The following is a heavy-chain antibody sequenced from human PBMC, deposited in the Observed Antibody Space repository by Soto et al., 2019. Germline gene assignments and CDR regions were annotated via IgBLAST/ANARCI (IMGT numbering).Heavy chain of an antibody. V-gene: IGHV1-69*12. D-gene: IGHD2-2*01. CDR3: ARGRLDIVLVPAAIDWFDP. CDR1: GGTFSSYA. CDR2: IIPIFGTA. Sequence: QVQLVQSGAEVKKPGSSVKVSCKASGGTFSSYAISWVRQAPGQGLEWMGGIIPIFGTANYAQKFQGRVTMTADESTSTAYRELSSLRSEDTAVYYCARGRLDIVLVPAAIDWFDPWGQGTLVTVSS. J-gene: IGHJ5*02.